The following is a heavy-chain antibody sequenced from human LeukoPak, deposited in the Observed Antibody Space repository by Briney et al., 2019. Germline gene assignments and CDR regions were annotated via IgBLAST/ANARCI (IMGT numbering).Heavy chain of an antibody. D-gene: IGHD4-17*01. CDR2: IYSNGNT. Sequence: SENLSLTCSVSGGSISSTGHYWGWIRQSPEKGLAWIGSIYSNGNTYYNPSVKSRVTMSVDTSKNQFSLKLTSMTAAETAVYYCARSATVTTGYVDYWGQGALVTVSS. V-gene: IGHV4-39*07. CDR3: ARSATVTTGYVDY. CDR1: GGSISSTGHY. J-gene: IGHJ4*02.